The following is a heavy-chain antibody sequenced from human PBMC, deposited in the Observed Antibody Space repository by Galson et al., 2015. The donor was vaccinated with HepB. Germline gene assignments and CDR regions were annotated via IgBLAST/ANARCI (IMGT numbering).Heavy chain of an antibody. D-gene: IGHD1-26*01. J-gene: IGHJ4*02. CDR2: IFPGDSDA. CDR3: ARRAHSGSYSYFDY. CDR1: GYSFTTHW. V-gene: IGHV5-51*03. Sequence: QSGAEVKKPGGSLKISCKASGYSFTTHWIGWVRQMPGKGLEWMGTIFPGDSDATYSPSFQGQVTFSVDKSINTVYLQWSSLKASDTAVYYCARRAHSGSYSYFDYWGQGTLVTVSS.